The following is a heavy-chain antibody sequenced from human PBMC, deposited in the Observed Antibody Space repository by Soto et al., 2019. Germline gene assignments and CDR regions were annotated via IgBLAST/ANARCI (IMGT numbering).Heavy chain of an antibody. D-gene: IGHD3-3*01. CDR2: IIVSNGSP. Sequence: QVQLVQSGAEVKEPGASVRVSCKASGYTFTSHTLHWARQAPGLGLEWMGWIIVSNGSPRYAPQFQGRVTFGRDTSATTAYMELSSLTSEDTAVYYCAREPEDGVPGDYWGQGTLVVVSS. CDR3: AREPEDGVPGDY. J-gene: IGHJ4*02. CDR1: GYTFTSHT. V-gene: IGHV1-3*01.